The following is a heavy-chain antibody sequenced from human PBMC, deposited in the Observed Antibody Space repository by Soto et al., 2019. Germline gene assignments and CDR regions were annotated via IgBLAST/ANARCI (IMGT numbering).Heavy chain of an antibody. V-gene: IGHV4-59*01. D-gene: IGHD3-22*01. CDR1: GGFISSYY. Sequence: SETLSLTCTVSGGFISSYYWSWIRQSPGKGLEWIGYTHHTGSTNYNPSLKSRVTMSLDTSRNQFSLKLYSVTAADTAVYCCARSIDSSGYYFSNCWGQGTLVTVSS. J-gene: IGHJ4*02. CDR2: THHTGST. CDR3: ARSIDSSGYYFSNC.